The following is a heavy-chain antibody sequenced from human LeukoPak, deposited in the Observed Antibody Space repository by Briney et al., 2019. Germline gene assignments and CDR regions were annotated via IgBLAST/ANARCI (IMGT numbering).Heavy chain of an antibody. J-gene: IGHJ5*02. CDR1: GGSLSCYY. D-gene: IGHD5-18*01. V-gene: IGHV4-34*01. CDR2: INHSGRT. Sequence: SETLSLTCAIYGGSLSCYYWSWIRQPPGKGLEWIGEINHSGRTNYNASLKSRVTISVDTAKKQFSLKLSSVTAADTAVYYCAPRGDIEHSYGFGKWFDPWGQGSLVTVSS. CDR3: APRGDIEHSYGFGKWFDP.